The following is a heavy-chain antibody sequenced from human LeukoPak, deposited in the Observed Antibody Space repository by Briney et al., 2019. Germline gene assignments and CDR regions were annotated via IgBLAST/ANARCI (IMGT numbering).Heavy chain of an antibody. CDR1: GFTFSSYW. CDR2: ISWNSGSI. Sequence: GGSLRLSCAASGFTFSSYWMHWVRQAPGKGPVWVSGISWNSGSIVYADSVKGRFTISRDNAKNSLYLQMNSLRAEDTALYYCAKGLSYSSYTPLDAFDIWGQGTMVTVSS. J-gene: IGHJ3*02. V-gene: IGHV3-9*01. D-gene: IGHD6-6*01. CDR3: AKGLSYSSYTPLDAFDI.